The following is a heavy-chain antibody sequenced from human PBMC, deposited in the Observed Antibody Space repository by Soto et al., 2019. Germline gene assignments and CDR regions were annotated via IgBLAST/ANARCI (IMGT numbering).Heavy chain of an antibody. CDR3: ARDPSYYGMDV. V-gene: IGHV1-3*01. J-gene: IGHJ6*02. Sequence: VSVKVSCKASGYTFTSYAMHCARQAPGQRLEWMGWINAGNGNTKYSQKFQGRVTITRDTSASTAYMELSSLRSEDTAVYYCARDPSYYGMDVWGQGTTVTVSS. CDR2: INAGNGNT. CDR1: GYTFTSYA.